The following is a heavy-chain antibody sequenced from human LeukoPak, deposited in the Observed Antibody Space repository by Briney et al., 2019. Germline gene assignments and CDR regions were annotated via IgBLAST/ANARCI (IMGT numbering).Heavy chain of an antibody. J-gene: IGHJ4*02. V-gene: IGHV4-39*01. CDR1: DGSIRSSSYY. Sequence: SDTLSLTGTVSDGSIRSSSYYWGWIRQPPGKGLEWIASIYYSGSTYYNPSLKSRVTISVDTSKNQFSLRLSSVTAADTAVYYCASNWGGDEYYFDYWGQGSLVTVSS. CDR3: ASNWGGDEYYFDY. CDR2: IYYSGST. D-gene: IGHD7-27*01.